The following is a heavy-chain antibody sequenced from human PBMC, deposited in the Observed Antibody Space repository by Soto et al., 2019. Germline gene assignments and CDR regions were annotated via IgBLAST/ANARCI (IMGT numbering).Heavy chain of an antibody. J-gene: IGHJ4*02. Sequence: SETLSLTCAVYGGSISSADYYWSWIRQPPGKGLEWIGYIYYSGSTYYNPSLKSRVTISVDTSKNQFSLKLSSVTAADTAVYYCARHTPAISISDHWGQGTTVTVSS. CDR2: IYYSGST. V-gene: IGHV4-30-4*01. D-gene: IGHD2-15*01. CDR3: ARHTPAISISDH. CDR1: GGSISSADYY.